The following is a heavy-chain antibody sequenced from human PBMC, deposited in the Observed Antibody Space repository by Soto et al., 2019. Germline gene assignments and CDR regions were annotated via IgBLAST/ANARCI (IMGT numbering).Heavy chain of an antibody. J-gene: IGHJ6*02. CDR2: ISYDGSNK. V-gene: IGHV3-30*18. Sequence: HPGGSLRLSCAASGFTFSSYGMHWVRQAPGKGLEWVAVISYDGSNKYYADSVKGRFTISRDNSKNTLYLQMNSLRAEDTAVYYCANRYCSGGSSKLYGMDVWGQGTTVTVSS. CDR1: GFTFSSYG. D-gene: IGHD2-15*01. CDR3: ANRYCSGGSSKLYGMDV.